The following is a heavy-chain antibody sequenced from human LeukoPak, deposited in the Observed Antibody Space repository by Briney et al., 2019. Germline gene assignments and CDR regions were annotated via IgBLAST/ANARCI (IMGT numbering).Heavy chain of an antibody. CDR1: GGSISSYY. Sequence: PSETLSLTCTVSGGSISSYYWSWIRQPPGKGLEWIGYIYYSGSTNYNPSLKSRVTISVDTSKNHCCLKLSSVTAADTAVYYCARVRLISGWFDPWGQGTLVTVSS. J-gene: IGHJ5*02. V-gene: IGHV4-59*01. CDR2: IYYSGST. CDR3: ARVRLISGWFDP. D-gene: IGHD2-8*01.